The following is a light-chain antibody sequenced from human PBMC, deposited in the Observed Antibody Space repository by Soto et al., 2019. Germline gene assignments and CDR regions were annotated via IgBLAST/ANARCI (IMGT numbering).Light chain of an antibody. CDR1: SSDVGTYNF. CDR3: CSYVGSYTSYV. V-gene: IGLV2-11*01. J-gene: IGLJ1*01. CDR2: DVT. Sequence: QSALTQPRSVSGSPGQSVTISRTGTSSDVGTYNFVSWYQQHPGKAPKFMIYDVTKRPSGVPDRFSGSKSGNTASLTISGLQAEDEADYYCCSYVGSYTSYVFGTGTSSPS.